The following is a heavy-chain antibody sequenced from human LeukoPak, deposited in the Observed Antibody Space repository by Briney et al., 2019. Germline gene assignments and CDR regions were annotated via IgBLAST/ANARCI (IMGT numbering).Heavy chain of an antibody. CDR2: INPSGGST. V-gene: IGHV1-46*01. CDR3: AAASNYYDRSNYYSYAMDV. J-gene: IGHJ6*02. Sequence: ASVKVSCKASGYTFTTYYMHWVRQAPGQGLEWMGIINPSGGSTNYAQKFQERVTITRDMSTSTVYMDLSSQRSEDTAVYYCAAASNYYDRSNYYSYAMDVWGQGTTVTVSS. D-gene: IGHD3-22*01. CDR1: GYTFTTYY.